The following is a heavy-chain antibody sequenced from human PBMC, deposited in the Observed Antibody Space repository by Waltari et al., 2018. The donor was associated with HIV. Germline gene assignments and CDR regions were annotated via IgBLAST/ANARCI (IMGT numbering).Heavy chain of an antibody. CDR2: IWYDGSNI. D-gene: IGHD6-6*01. V-gene: IGHV3-33*01. CDR1: GFSFSGFG. Sequence: QVQLVESGGGVVQPGRSLRISCVASGFSFSGFGMHWVRQAPGKGLDWLAIIWYDGSNIRYSDSLMGRFTISRDNSNNTLYLQMDSLSDEDTAVFYCARDKGWVPEYWGQGTLVTVSS. CDR3: ARDKGWVPEY. J-gene: IGHJ4*02.